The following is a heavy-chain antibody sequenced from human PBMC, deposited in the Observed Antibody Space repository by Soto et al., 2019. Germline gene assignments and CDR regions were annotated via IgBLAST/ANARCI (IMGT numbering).Heavy chain of an antibody. CDR1: GGSIRSHY. J-gene: IGHJ3*02. CDR2: IYYSGST. Sequence: PSETLSLTCTVSGGSIRSHYGSWIRQPPGKGLEWIGYIYYSGSTNYNPSLKSRVTISVDTSKNQFSLKLSSVTAADTAVYYCARYRITIFGVYDAFDIWGQGTMVTVSS. CDR3: ARYRITIFGVYDAFDI. V-gene: IGHV4-59*11. D-gene: IGHD3-3*01.